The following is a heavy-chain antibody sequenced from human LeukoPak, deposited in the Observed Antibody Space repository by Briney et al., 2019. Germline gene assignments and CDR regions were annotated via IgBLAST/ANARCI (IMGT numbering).Heavy chain of an antibody. J-gene: IGHJ4*02. Sequence: SETLSLTCAVYGGSFSGYYWSWIRQPPGKGLEWTGEINHSGSTNYNPSLKSRVTISVDTSKNQFSLKLSSVTAADTAVYYCARGDLPFDYWGQGTLVTVSS. CDR1: GGSFSGYY. CDR2: INHSGST. CDR3: ARGDLPFDY. V-gene: IGHV4-34*01.